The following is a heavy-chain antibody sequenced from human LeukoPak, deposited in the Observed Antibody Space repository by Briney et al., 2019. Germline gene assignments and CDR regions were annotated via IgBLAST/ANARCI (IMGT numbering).Heavy chain of an antibody. D-gene: IGHD3-22*01. J-gene: IGHJ3*02. CDR2: INPSGGST. Sequence: ASVKVSCKASGYTFTSYYMHWVRQAPGQGLEWMGIINPSGGSTSYAQKFQGRVTMTRDTSTSTVYMELSSLRSEDTAVYYCVRDWYYYDSSGYGAFDIWGQGTMVTVSS. CDR1: GYTFTSYY. V-gene: IGHV1-46*01. CDR3: VRDWYYYDSSGYGAFDI.